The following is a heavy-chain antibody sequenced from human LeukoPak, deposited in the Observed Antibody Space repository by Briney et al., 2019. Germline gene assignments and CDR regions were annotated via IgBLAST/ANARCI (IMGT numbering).Heavy chain of an antibody. D-gene: IGHD3-22*01. CDR1: GFIFSNYG. V-gene: IGHV3-33*01. J-gene: IGHJ4*02. Sequence: GGSLRLSCAASGFIFSNYGMHWVRQAPAKGLEWVAVIWFDGSNQYHADAVKGRFTISRDNSKNTLYLQMSSLRAEDTALYYCARDDFAGDSSGYIDYWGQGTLVTVSS. CDR2: IWFDGSNQ. CDR3: ARDDFAGDSSGYIDY.